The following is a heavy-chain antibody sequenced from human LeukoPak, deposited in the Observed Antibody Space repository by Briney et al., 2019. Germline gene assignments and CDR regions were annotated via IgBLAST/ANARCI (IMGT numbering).Heavy chain of an antibody. J-gene: IGHJ3*02. Sequence: VASVKVSCKASGYTFTGYYMHWVRQAPGQGHEWMGWINPNSGGTNYAQKFQGRVTMTRDTSISTAYMELSRLRSDDTAVYYCARGGYGDYGDDAFDIWGQGTMVTVSS. CDR2: INPNSGGT. V-gene: IGHV1-2*02. CDR3: ARGGYGDYGDDAFDI. CDR1: GYTFTGYY. D-gene: IGHD4-17*01.